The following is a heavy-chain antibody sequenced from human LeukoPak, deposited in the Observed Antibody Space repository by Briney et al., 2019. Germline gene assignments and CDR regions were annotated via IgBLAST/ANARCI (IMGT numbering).Heavy chain of an antibody. Sequence: ASVKVSCKASGYTFTSYYMHWVRQAPGQGLEWMGMIYPRDGSTSYAQNFQGRVTVTRDTSTTTVHMELRGLRSEDTAVYYCARDQEGFDYWGQGTVVTVSS. J-gene: IGHJ4*02. V-gene: IGHV1-46*01. CDR3: ARDQEGFDY. CDR2: IYPRDGST. CDR1: GYTFTSYY.